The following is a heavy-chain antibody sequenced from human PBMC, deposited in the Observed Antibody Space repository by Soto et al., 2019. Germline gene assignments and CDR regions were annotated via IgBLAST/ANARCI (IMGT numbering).Heavy chain of an antibody. J-gene: IGHJ3*02. CDR3: ASELADTGAFDI. CDR1: GYTFTSYG. CDR2: ISAYNGNT. V-gene: IGHV1-18*01. D-gene: IGHD6-19*01. Sequence: ASVKVSCKASGYTFTSYGISWVRQAPGQGLEWMGWISAYNGNTNYAQKLQGRVTITADKSTSTAYMELSSLRSEDTAVYYCASELADTGAFDIWGQGTMVTVSS.